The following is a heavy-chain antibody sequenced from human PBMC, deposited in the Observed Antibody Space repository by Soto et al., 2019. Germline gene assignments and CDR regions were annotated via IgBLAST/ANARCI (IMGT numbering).Heavy chain of an antibody. CDR2: ISYDGSNK. V-gene: IGHV3-30-3*01. CDR1: GFTFSSYA. J-gene: IGHJ4*02. CDR3: ARVMTDTDY. D-gene: IGHD3-16*01. Sequence: QVQLVESGGGVVQPGRSLRLSCAASGFTFSSYAMHWVRQAPGKGLEWVAVISYDGSNKYYADSVKGRFTISRDNSKNTLYLQMNSLRADDTAVYYCARVMTDTDYWGQGTLVTVSS.